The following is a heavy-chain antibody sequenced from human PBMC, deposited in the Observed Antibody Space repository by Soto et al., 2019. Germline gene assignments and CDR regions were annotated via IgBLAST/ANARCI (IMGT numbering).Heavy chain of an antibody. D-gene: IGHD3-16*01. CDR3: ARDDKGWDYADF. CDR2: ISSDGSDK. J-gene: IGHJ4*02. V-gene: IGHV3-30-3*01. Sequence: QVQLVESGGGVVQPGRSLRLSCAASGFTFNNYAFNWVRQAPGKGLEWVAVISSDGSDKYYADSVKGRFTISRDNSENTLYLHMNSLRAEDTAVYYCARDDKGWDYADFWGQGTLVTVSS. CDR1: GFTFNNYA.